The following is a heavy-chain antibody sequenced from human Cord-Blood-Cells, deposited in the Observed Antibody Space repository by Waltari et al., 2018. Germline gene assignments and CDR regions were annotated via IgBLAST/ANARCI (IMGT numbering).Heavy chain of an antibody. Sequence: QLQLQESGPGLVKPSETLSLTCTVSGGSISSSSYYWGWIRQPPGKGLEWIGRIYYSGITYYNPALKSRVTISVDTSKNQFSLKLSSVTAADTAVYYCARSANDFWSGYYFDYWGQGTLVTVSS. V-gene: IGHV4-39*01. CDR2: IYYSGIT. CDR1: GGSISSSSYY. J-gene: IGHJ4*02. D-gene: IGHD3-3*01. CDR3: ARSANDFWSGYYFDY.